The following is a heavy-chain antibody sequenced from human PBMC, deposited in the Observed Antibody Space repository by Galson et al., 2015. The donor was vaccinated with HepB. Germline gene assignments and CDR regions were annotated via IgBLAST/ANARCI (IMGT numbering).Heavy chain of an antibody. D-gene: IGHD3-10*01. V-gene: IGHV3-7*01. Sequence: SLRLSCAASGFTFSRYHMSWVRQAPGKGLEWVANINKDGSEKYYVDSVKGRFSISRDNAKNSMYLQMNSLRAEDTAVYYCARDRGVEGGGNWFDPWGQGTLVTVSS. J-gene: IGHJ5*02. CDR1: GFTFSRYH. CDR2: INKDGSEK. CDR3: ARDRGVEGGGNWFDP.